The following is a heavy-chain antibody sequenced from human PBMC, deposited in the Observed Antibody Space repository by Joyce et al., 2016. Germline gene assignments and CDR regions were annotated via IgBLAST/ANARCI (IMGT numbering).Heavy chain of an antibody. CDR2: IAPSDSYT. CDR1: GYSFTTYW. V-gene: IGHV5-10-1*03. Sequence: EVQLVQSGAELKKPGESLRISCKGSGYSFTTYWINWVRQMPGKGMEWMGRIAPSDSYTMYSPSFQGHVTVSADKSISTAYLQWTSLKASDTAMYFCVRHADVWGQGTTVSVSS. CDR3: VRHADV. J-gene: IGHJ6*02.